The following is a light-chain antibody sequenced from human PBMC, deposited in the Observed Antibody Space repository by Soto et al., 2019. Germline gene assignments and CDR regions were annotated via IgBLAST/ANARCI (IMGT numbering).Light chain of an antibody. CDR3: QQYGSSPLT. Sequence: ILLTQSPGTLSLSPWERATLSCIASQTVSSSYLAWYQQKPGQAPRLLIYGASSRATGIPDRFSGSGSGTDFTLTISRLEPEDFAVYYCQQYGSSPLTFGPGTKVVI. CDR2: GAS. J-gene: IGKJ3*01. CDR1: QTVSSSY. V-gene: IGKV3-20*01.